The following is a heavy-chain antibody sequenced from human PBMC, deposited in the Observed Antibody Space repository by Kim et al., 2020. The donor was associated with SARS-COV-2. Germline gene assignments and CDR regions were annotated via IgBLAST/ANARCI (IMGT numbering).Heavy chain of an antibody. CDR3: ARAPGVMAAAGYFDY. D-gene: IGHD6-13*01. CDR1: GYTFTSYY. Sequence: ASVKVSCKASGYTFTSYYMHWVRQAPGQGLEWMGIINPSGGSTSYAQKFQGRVTMTRDTSTSTVYMELSSLRSEDTAVYYCARAPGVMAAAGYFDYWGQGTLVTVSS. J-gene: IGHJ4*02. V-gene: IGHV1-46*01. CDR2: INPSGGST.